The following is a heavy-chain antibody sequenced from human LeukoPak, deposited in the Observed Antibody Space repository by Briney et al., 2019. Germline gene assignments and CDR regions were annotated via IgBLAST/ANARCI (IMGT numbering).Heavy chain of an antibody. V-gene: IGHV1-18*01. D-gene: IGHD3-3*01. CDR2: ISAYNGNT. CDR1: GYTFTSYG. J-gene: IGHJ6*03. Sequence: ASVKVSCKASGYTFTSYGISWVRQAPGQGLEWMGWISAYNGNTNYAQKLQGRVTMTTDTSTSTAYMELRSLRSDDTAVYYCARGYYDFWSGYYTVVYYYYYMDVWGKGTTVTVSS. CDR3: ARGYYDFWSGYYTVVYYYYYMDV.